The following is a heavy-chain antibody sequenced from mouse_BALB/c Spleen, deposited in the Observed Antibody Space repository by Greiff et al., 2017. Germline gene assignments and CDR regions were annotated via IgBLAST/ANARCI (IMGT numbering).Heavy chain of an antibody. CDR1: GYTFTSYV. Sequence: EVQLQQSGPELVKPGASVKMSCKASGYTFTSYVMHWVKQKPGQGLEWIGYINPYNDGTKYNEKFKGKATLTSDKSSSTAYMELSSLTSEDSAVYYCARDGASDGLRFAYWGQGTLVTVSA. CDR2: INPYNDGT. CDR3: ARDGASDGLRFAY. D-gene: IGHD2-3*01. V-gene: IGHV1-14*01. J-gene: IGHJ3*01.